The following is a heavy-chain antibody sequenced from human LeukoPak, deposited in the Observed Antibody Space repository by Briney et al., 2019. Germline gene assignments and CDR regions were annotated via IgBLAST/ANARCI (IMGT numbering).Heavy chain of an antibody. D-gene: IGHD4-17*01. Sequence: KPSETLSLTCTVSGGYIGSYYWSWIRQPAAKGLEWIGRIHTTENTDYNPSLKSRVTVSVDMSTSQVSLTLTSVTAADTAVYYCAREGDYGDYSKSFYYMDVWGKGTTVTVSS. CDR2: IHTTENT. J-gene: IGHJ6*03. V-gene: IGHV4-4*07. CDR1: GGYIGSYY. CDR3: AREGDYGDYSKSFYYMDV.